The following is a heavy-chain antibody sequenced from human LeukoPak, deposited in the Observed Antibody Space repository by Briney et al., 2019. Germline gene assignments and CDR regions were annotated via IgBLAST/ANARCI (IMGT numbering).Heavy chain of an antibody. J-gene: IGHJ4*02. CDR1: GFTFSSYS. V-gene: IGHV3-21*01. D-gene: IGHD2-2*01. CDR3: ARAPMPRPGYYFDY. Sequence: PGGSLRLSCAASGFTFSSYSMNWVRQAPGKGLEWVSSISTSSNNIFYADSVKGRFTISRDNAKNSLYLQMNSLRAEDTAVYYCARAPMPRPGYYFDYWGQGTLVTVSS. CDR2: ISTSSNNI.